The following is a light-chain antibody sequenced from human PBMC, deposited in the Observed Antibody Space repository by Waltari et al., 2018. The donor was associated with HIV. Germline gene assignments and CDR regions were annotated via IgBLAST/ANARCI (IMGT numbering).Light chain of an antibody. Sequence: QSALPQPTSVSGSPGQSITISCTGTSSDVASYNYVPWYQQHPDKAPKLMIYEVSNRPSGVSNRFSGSKSDNTASLTISGLQAEDEADYYCSSYRSSSTHLWVFGGGTKLTVL. CDR3: SSYRSSSTHLWV. CDR1: SSDVASYNY. V-gene: IGLV2-14*01. J-gene: IGLJ3*02. CDR2: EVS.